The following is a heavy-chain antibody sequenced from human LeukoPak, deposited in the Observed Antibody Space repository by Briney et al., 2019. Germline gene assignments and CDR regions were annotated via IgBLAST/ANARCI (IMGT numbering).Heavy chain of an antibody. V-gene: IGHV4-34*01. CDR3: ARDRGGDSSGYYPDVLDY. D-gene: IGHD3-22*01. Sequence: SETLSLTCAVYGGSFSGYYWGWIRQPPGKGLEWIGSIYYSGSTYYNPSLKSRVTISVDTSKNQFSLKLSSVTAADTAVYYCARDRGGDSSGYYPDVLDYWGQGTLVTVSS. J-gene: IGHJ4*02. CDR1: GGSFSGYY. CDR2: IYYSGST.